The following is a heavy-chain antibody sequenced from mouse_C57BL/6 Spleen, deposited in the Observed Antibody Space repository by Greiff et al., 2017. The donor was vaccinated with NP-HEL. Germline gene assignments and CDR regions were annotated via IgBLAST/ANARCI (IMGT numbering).Heavy chain of an antibody. D-gene: IGHD1-1*01. CDR3: AREDYYGSSYVNFDV. Sequence: QVQLQQSGAELVRPGTSVKVSCKASGYAFTNYLIEWVKQRPGQGLEWIGVINPGSGGTNYNEKFKGKATLTADKSSSTAYLQRSSLTSEDSAVYFCAREDYYGSSYVNFDVWGTGTTVTVSS. CDR2: INPGSGGT. J-gene: IGHJ1*03. CDR1: GYAFTNYL. V-gene: IGHV1-54*01.